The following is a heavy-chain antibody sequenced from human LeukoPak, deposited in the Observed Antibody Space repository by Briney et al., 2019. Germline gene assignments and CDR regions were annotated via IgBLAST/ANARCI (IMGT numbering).Heavy chain of an antibody. D-gene: IGHD5/OR15-5a*01. CDR3: ARGRLNPLGAFDI. Sequence: GGSLRLSCAASGFTFSSYDMHWVRQATGKGLEWVSAIGTAGDTYYPGSVKGRFTISRENAKNSLYLQMNGLRAGDTAVYYCARGRLNPLGAFDIWGQGTMVTVSS. V-gene: IGHV3-13*01. J-gene: IGHJ3*02. CDR2: IGTAGDT. CDR1: GFTFSSYD.